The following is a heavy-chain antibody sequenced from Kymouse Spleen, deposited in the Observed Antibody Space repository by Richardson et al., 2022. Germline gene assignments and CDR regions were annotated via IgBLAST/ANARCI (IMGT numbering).Heavy chain of an antibody. Sequence: EVQLVESGGGLVKPGGSLRLSCAASGFTFSNAWMSWVRQAPGKGLEWVGRIKSKTDGGTTDYAAPVKGRFTISRDDSKNTLYLQMNSLKTEDTAVYYCTTDRIVVVPAAYYYYYYGMDVWGQGTTVTVSS. CDR2: IKSKTDGGTT. CDR3: TTDRIVVVPAAYYYYYYGMDV. CDR1: GFTFSNAW. V-gene: IGHV3-15*01. D-gene: IGHD2-2*02. J-gene: IGHJ6*02.